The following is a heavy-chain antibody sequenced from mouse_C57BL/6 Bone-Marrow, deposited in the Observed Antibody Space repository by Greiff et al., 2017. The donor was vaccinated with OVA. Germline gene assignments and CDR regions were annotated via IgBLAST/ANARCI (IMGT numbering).Heavy chain of an antibody. D-gene: IGHD1-1*01. J-gene: IGHJ2*01. V-gene: IGHV1-80*01. Sequence: VQLQQSGAELVKPGASVKISCKASGYAFSNYWMNWVKQRPGKGLEWIGQIYPGDGDINYNGKFKGKATLTADKSSSTAYMQFSSLTSEDSAVYYCTTYYYGSSYDYWGQGTTLTVSS. CDR3: TTYYYGSSYDY. CDR2: IYPGDGDI. CDR1: GYAFSNYW.